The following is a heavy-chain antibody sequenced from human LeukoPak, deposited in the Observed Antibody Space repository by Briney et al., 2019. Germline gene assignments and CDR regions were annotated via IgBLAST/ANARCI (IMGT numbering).Heavy chain of an antibody. CDR2: IYYSGST. D-gene: IGHD3-22*01. Sequence: SETLSLTCTVSGGSISSNSWSWIRQPPGKGLEWIGNIYYSGSTKYNPSLKSRVSISVDTSKKQFSLKLSSVTAADTAVYYCARGRGSGYPDYWGQGTLVTVSS. CDR1: GGSISSNS. V-gene: IGHV4-59*01. J-gene: IGHJ4*02. CDR3: ARGRGSGYPDY.